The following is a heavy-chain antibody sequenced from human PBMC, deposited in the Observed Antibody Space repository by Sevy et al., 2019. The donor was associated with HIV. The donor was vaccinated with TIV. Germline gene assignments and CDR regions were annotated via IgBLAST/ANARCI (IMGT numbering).Heavy chain of an antibody. Sequence: GGSLRLSCAASGFTVGSNYMSWVRQAPGKGLEWVSIIYSGVTTSYADSVKGRFTISRDNSKNRVYLQMNSLRAEDTAVYYCARVSVYYYDSSGYYTTGNAFDIWGQGTMVTVSS. D-gene: IGHD3-22*01. CDR1: GFTVGSNY. J-gene: IGHJ3*02. CDR2: IYSGVTT. V-gene: IGHV3-53*01. CDR3: ARVSVYYYDSSGYYTTGNAFDI.